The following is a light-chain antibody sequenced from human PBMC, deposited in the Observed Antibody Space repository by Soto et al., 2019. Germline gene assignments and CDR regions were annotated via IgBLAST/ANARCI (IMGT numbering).Light chain of an antibody. Sequence: QLVVTQSPSASASLGASVKLTCTLSSDHSSFAIAWHQQQPAKGPRYLMKVNSDGSHTKGDGIPDRFSGSSSGTERYLIISNLQSEDEADYYCQTWATGIRVFGGGTKLTVL. CDR3: QTWATGIRV. V-gene: IGLV4-69*01. CDR1: SDHSSFA. J-gene: IGLJ3*02. CDR2: VNSDGSH.